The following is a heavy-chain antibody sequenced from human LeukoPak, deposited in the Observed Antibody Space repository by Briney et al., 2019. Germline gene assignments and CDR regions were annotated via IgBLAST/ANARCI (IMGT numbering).Heavy chain of an antibody. CDR3: ARAITGTTYYYYYYMDV. J-gene: IGHJ6*03. CDR2: INPNSGGT. Sequence: ASVKVSCKASGYSFTSYYMHWVRQAPGQGLEWMGRINPNSGGTNYAQKFQGRVTMTRDTSISTAYMELSRLRSDDTAVYYCARAITGTTYYYYYYMDVWGKGTTVTVSS. V-gene: IGHV1-2*06. D-gene: IGHD1-7*01. CDR1: GYSFTSYY.